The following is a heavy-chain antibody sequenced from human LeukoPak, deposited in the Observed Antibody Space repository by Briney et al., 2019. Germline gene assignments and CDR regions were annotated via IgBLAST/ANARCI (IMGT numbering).Heavy chain of an antibody. CDR3: AKGLAWSSFAFPVDGAY. V-gene: IGHV3-23*01. CDR1: GFSFTSYT. CDR2: IRPSGGDS. J-gene: IGHJ4*02. D-gene: IGHD3-3*01. Sequence: GGSLRLSCAASGFSFTSYTMTWVRQAPGKGLKWVSSIRPSGGDSYYANAVQGRFTISRDDSKSTLYLQMDSLRAEDTAVYYCAKGLAWSSFAFPVDGAYWGQGTQVTVSS.